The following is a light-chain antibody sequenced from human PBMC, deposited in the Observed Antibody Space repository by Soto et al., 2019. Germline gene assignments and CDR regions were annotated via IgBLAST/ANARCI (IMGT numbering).Light chain of an antibody. Sequence: QSVVTQPRSVSGSPGQAVTISCTATTNDFGTYKYVSWYQQHPDKAPKLMIYDVTKRPSGVPDRFSASKSDNTASLTISGLQPDDEAHYYCCSYAGAYNFVFGTGTKVTVL. CDR3: CSYAGAYNFV. J-gene: IGLJ1*01. CDR2: DVT. V-gene: IGLV2-11*01. CDR1: TNDFGTYKY.